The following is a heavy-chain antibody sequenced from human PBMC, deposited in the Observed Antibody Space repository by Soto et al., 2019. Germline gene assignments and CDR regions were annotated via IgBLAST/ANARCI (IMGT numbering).Heavy chain of an antibody. Sequence: EVQLVESGGGLVQPGGSLKLSCAASGFTFSGSAMHWVRQASGKGLEWVGRIRSKANSYATAYAASVKGRFTISRDDSKNTAYLQMNSLKTEDTAVYYCTRELELPFDYWGQGTLVTVSS. V-gene: IGHV3-73*02. D-gene: IGHD1-7*01. CDR1: GFTFSGSA. CDR2: IRSKANSYAT. CDR3: TRELELPFDY. J-gene: IGHJ4*02.